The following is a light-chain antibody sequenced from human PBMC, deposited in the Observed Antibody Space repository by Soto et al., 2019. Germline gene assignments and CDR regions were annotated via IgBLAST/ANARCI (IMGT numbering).Light chain of an antibody. Sequence: DIQMTQSPSILSASVGDRVTITCRASQNIGSWLAWYQQKPGKAPKVLIYVASSLERGVPSRFSGSGSGTEFTLTISSLQTDDFATYYCQQYNSYSGTFGQGTRLEI. CDR1: QNIGSW. CDR2: VAS. V-gene: IGKV1-5*01. CDR3: QQYNSYSGT. J-gene: IGKJ5*01.